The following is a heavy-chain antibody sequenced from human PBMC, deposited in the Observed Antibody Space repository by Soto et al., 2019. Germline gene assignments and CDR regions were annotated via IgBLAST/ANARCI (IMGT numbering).Heavy chain of an antibody. CDR2: ISAYNGNT. V-gene: IGHV1-18*01. J-gene: IGHJ6*03. Sequence: QDQLVQSGVEVKKPVASVKVSCRASAYSFTNYGITWVRQAPGQGVEWMGWISAYNGNTNYAQKFQGRVTMTTDASTSTAYLELRSLRSDDTAVYYCARDRGVAPPVAGNTHYYYYMDVWAKGPRSPCP. D-gene: IGHD6-19*01. CDR3: ARDRGVAPPVAGNTHYYYYMDV. CDR1: AYSFTNYG.